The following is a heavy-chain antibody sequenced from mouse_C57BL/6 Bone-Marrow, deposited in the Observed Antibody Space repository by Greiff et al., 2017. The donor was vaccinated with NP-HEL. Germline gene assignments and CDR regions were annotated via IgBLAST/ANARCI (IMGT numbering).Heavy chain of an antibody. J-gene: IGHJ3*01. Sequence: QVQLQQPGAELVRPGTSVKLSCKASGYTFTSYWMHWVKQRPGQGLEWIGVIDPSDSYTNYNQKFKGKATLTVDTSSSTAYMQLSSLTSEDSAVYYCAREGSYYSNYAWFAYWGQGTLVTVSA. CDR2: IDPSDSYT. V-gene: IGHV1-59*01. CDR3: AREGSYYSNYAWFAY. CDR1: GYTFTSYW. D-gene: IGHD2-5*01.